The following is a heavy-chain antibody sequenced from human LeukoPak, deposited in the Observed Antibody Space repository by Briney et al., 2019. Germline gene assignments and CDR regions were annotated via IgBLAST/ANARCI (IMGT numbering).Heavy chain of an antibody. V-gene: IGHV3-7*03. CDR3: ARVGYSSGWYRN. D-gene: IGHD6-19*01. Sequence: PGGSLRLSCEGSAFIFSGHWMNWVRQTPGKGLEWVASIKEDGSERQYVDSVKGRFSISRDNTKGSLFLQLNSLRAEDTAVYYCARVGYSSGWYRNWGQGTLVTVSS. CDR1: AFIFSGHW. J-gene: IGHJ4*02. CDR2: IKEDGSER.